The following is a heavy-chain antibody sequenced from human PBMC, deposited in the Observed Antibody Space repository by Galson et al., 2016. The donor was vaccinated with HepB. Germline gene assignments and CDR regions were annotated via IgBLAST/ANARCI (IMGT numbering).Heavy chain of an antibody. V-gene: IGHV3-33*01. CDR1: GFTFSSYG. D-gene: IGHD3-10*01. Sequence: SLRLSCAASGFTFSSYGIHWVRQAPGKGLEWVAVIWYDGSNKNYADSVKGRFTISRDNPNNTLYLQMNSLRAEDTAVYYCARDNAWFGERKFYYYYGLDVWGQGTTVTVSS. CDR3: ARDNAWFGERKFYYYYGLDV. CDR2: IWYDGSNK. J-gene: IGHJ6*02.